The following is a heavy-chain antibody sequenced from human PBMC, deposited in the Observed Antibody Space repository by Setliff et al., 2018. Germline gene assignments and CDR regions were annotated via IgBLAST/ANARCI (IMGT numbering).Heavy chain of an antibody. V-gene: IGHV7-4-1*02. CDR1: GYTFSSYA. CDR3: ARASRFGTTVWKGDYYMDV. D-gene: IGHD4-4*01. J-gene: IGHJ6*03. Sequence: RASVKVSCKASGYTFSSYAMGWMRQAPGQRLERMGWINTNTGNPSYAQDFTGRLVFSLDTSVSTAYLQISSLKAEDSAVYYCARASRFGTTVWKGDYYMDVWGKGTTVTVSS. CDR2: INTNTGNP.